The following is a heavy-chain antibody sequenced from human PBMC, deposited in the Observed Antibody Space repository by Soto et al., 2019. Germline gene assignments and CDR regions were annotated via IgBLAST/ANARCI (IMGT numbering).Heavy chain of an antibody. D-gene: IGHD6-19*01. CDR3: AFIAVAAKNWFDP. J-gene: IGHJ5*02. V-gene: IGHV1-69*06. Sequence: QVQLVQSGAEVKKPGSSVKVSCKASGGTFSSYAISWVRQAPGQGLEWMGGIIPIFGTANYAQKFQGRVTITADKSTSKDYMELSSLRSEDTAVYYCAFIAVAAKNWFDPWGQGTLVTVSS. CDR1: GGTFSSYA. CDR2: IIPIFGTA.